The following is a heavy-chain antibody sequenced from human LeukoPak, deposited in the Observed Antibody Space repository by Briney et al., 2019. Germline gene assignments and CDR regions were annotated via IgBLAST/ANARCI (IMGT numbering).Heavy chain of an antibody. CDR3: AREGGHDSPIDY. CDR1: GGSISSYY. Sequence: PSETLSLTCTVSGGSISSYYWSWIRQPPGKGLEWIGYIYYSGSTNYNPSLKSRVTISVDTSKIQFSLKLSSVTAADTAVYYCAREGGHDSPIDYWGQGTLVTVSS. V-gene: IGHV4-59*01. J-gene: IGHJ4*02. D-gene: IGHD3-16*01. CDR2: IYYSGST.